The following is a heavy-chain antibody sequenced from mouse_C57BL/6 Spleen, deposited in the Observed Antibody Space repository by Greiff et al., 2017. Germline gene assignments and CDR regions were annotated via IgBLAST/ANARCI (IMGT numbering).Heavy chain of an antibody. J-gene: IGHJ4*01. D-gene: IGHD1-1*01. CDR1: GFSLTSYG. CDR3: VRHYYGTPMRAIDY. Sequence: VQLVESGPGLVAPSQSLSISCTVSGFSLTSYGVHWVRQPPGKGLEWLVVIWSDGSTTYNSDLKSRLSISQDNSKSQVFLKMNSLQTDDTAMYYGVRHYYGTPMRAIDYWGQGTSVTVSS. V-gene: IGHV2-6-1*01. CDR2: IWSDGST.